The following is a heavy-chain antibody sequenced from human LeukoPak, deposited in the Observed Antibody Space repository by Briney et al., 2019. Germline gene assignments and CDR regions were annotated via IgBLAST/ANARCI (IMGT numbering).Heavy chain of an antibody. V-gene: IGHV4-39*07. D-gene: IGHD6-13*01. CDR2: IYYSGST. CDR3: ARLGIAAAGIFD. J-gene: IGHJ4*02. CDR1: GGSISSSSYY. Sequence: SETLSLTCTVSGGSISSSSYYWGWIRQPPGKGLEWIGSIYYSGSTYYNPSLKSRVTISVDTSKNQFSLKLSSVTAADTAVYYCARLGIAAAGIFDWGQGTLVTVSS.